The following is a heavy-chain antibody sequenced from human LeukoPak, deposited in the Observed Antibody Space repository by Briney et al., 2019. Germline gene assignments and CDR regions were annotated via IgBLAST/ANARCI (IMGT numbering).Heavy chain of an antibody. CDR3: ARDPEGATISWFDP. J-gene: IGHJ5*02. CDR1: GGSISSYY. Sequence: PSETLSLTCTVSGGSISSYYWSWIRQPPGKGLEWIGYIYYSGSTNYNPSLKSRVTISVDTSKNQFSLKLSSVTADDTAVYYCARDPEGATISWFDPWGQGTLVTVSS. CDR2: IYYSGST. V-gene: IGHV4-59*01. D-gene: IGHD1-26*01.